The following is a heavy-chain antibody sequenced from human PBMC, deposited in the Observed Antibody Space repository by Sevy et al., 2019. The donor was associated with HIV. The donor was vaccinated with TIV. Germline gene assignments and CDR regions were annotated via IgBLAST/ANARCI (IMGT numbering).Heavy chain of an antibody. J-gene: IGHJ6*02. CDR3: ARVGYCRGGTCFSGFYYAMDV. CDR2: VYSGGAT. V-gene: IGHV3-53*01. CDR1: GFTFSSFW. Sequence: GGSLRLSCKASGFTFSSFWMQWVRQAPGKGLEWVAVVYSGGATYYADSVKGRFTISRDKSKSTLYLQMKSLGAEDTAVYYCARVGYCRGGTCFSGFYYAMDVWGQGTTVTVSS. D-gene: IGHD2-15*01.